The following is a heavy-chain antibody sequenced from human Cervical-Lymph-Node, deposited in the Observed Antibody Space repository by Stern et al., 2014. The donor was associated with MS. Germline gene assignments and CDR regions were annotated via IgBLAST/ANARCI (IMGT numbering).Heavy chain of an antibody. Sequence: QLQLQESGPRLVKPSGTLSLTCGVSGSFIRSNNWWTWVRQSPGKGLEWIGAIYVGVTTNYNPSLKSRVTISEDESNNRFSLALSSVTAADTAVYFCARRPHYTGSGTYYGLDPWGQGTLVTVSS. CDR2: IYVGVTT. D-gene: IGHD3-10*01. V-gene: IGHV4-4*02. CDR3: ARRPHYTGSGTYYGLDP. J-gene: IGHJ5*02. CDR1: GSFIRSNNW.